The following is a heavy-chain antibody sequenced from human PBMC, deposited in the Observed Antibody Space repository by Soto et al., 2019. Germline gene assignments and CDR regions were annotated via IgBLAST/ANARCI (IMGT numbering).Heavy chain of an antibody. CDR2: VNPSSGVT. Sequence: QVQLVQSGAEVKKPGASVKVSCKPFGYTFTSYYIHWVRQAPGEGLEWMGIVNPSSGVTGYTQKFQGRVTMTTYTSTSTVYMELSSLRSEDTAVYYCARDMREGLSGWHGVDYWGQGTLVTVSS. J-gene: IGHJ4*02. CDR3: ARDMREGLSGWHGVDY. D-gene: IGHD6-19*01. CDR1: GYTFTSYY. V-gene: IGHV1-46*01.